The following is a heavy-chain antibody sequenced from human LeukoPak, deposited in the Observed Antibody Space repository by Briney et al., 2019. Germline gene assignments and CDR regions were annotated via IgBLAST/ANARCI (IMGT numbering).Heavy chain of an antibody. D-gene: IGHD5-24*01. Sequence: GASVKVSCKASGGTFSIYASSWVRQAPGQGLEWMGGIIPIFGTANYAQKFQGRVTITADKSTSTAYMELSSLRSEDTAVYYCARDGWLQLNYFDYWGQGTLVTVSS. J-gene: IGHJ4*02. CDR2: IIPIFGTA. CDR1: GGTFSIYA. V-gene: IGHV1-69*06. CDR3: ARDGWLQLNYFDY.